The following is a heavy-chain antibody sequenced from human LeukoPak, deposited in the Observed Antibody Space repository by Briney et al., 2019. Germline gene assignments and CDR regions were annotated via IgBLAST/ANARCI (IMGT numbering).Heavy chain of an antibody. CDR1: GYTLTELS. CDR3: ATGMGYYDILTGYPALDY. J-gene: IGHJ4*02. CDR2: FDPEDGET. Sequence: GASVKVSCKVSGYTLTELSMHWVRQAPGKGLEWMGGFDPEDGETIYAQKSQGRVTMTEDTSTDTAYMELSSLRSEDTAVYYCATGMGYYDILTGYPALDYWGQGTLVTVSS. V-gene: IGHV1-24*01. D-gene: IGHD3-9*01.